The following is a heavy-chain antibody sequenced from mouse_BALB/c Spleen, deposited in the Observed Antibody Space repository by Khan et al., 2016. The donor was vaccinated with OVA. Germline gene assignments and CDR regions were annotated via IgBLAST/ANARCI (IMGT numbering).Heavy chain of an antibody. D-gene: IGHD2-10*01. Sequence: QVQLQQSGPGLVAPSQSLSITCTISGFSLTNYGVHWVRQPPGKGLEWLVVIWSDGSTTYYSALKSRLTISTDNSKNQVFLKMNSLQTDDTAVYFCARQPYYHYNIMDYWGQGTSVTVSS. CDR1: GFSLTNYG. J-gene: IGHJ4*01. V-gene: IGHV2-6-1*01. CDR3: ARQPYYHYNIMDY. CDR2: IWSDGST.